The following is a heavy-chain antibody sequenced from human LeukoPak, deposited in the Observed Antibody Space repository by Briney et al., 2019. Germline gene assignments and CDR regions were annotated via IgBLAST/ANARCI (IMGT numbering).Heavy chain of an antibody. D-gene: IGHD1-26*01. V-gene: IGHV3-48*02. J-gene: IGHJ4*02. CDR2: IGSSGGTTI. CDR1: GFIFSSYS. CDR3: ARDRPYSGSHGGDY. Sequence: PGGSLRLSCAASGFIFSSYSMNWVRQAPGKGLEWVSYIGSSGGTTISYADSVQGRFTISRDNANNSLYLQLNSLRDEDTAVYYCARDRPYSGSHGGDYWGQGTLVTVSS.